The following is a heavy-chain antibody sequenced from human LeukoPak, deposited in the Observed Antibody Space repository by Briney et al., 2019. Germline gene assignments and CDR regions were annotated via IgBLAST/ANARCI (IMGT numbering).Heavy chain of an antibody. CDR2: IKQDGSEK. Sequence: PGGSLRLSCAASGFAFSTFWMGWVRQAPGNGLEWVANIKQDGSEKSYADSLKARFTISRDNGKNSLYLQMNNLRADDTAVYYCAGWDRSHWFDYWGQGTLVTVSS. V-gene: IGHV3-7*04. D-gene: IGHD1-1*01. CDR3: AGWDRSHWFDY. J-gene: IGHJ4*02. CDR1: GFAFSTFW.